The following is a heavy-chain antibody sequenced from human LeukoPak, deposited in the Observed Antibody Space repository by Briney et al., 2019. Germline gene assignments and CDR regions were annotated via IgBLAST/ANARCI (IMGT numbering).Heavy chain of an antibody. V-gene: IGHV4-59*12. CDR1: GGSISSYY. CDR3: ARDRGYYGMDV. J-gene: IGHJ6*02. Sequence: SETLSLTCTVSGGSISSYYWSWIRQPPGKGLEWIGYIYYSGSTYYNPSLKSRVTISVDTSKNQFSLKLSSVTAADTAVYYCARDRGYYGMDVWGQRTTVTVSS. D-gene: IGHD5-24*01. CDR2: IYYSGST.